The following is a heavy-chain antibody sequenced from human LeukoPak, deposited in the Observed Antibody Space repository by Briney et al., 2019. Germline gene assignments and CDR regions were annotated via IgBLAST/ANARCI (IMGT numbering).Heavy chain of an antibody. Sequence: SETLSLTCTVSGGSISSSSYYWGWIRQPPGKGLEWIGSIYYSGSTYYNPSLKSRVTISVDTSKNQFSLKLSSVTAADTAVYYCARGVVPAATFTYYYYMDVWGKGTTVTVSS. CDR1: GGSISSSSYY. J-gene: IGHJ6*03. V-gene: IGHV4-39*07. CDR3: ARGVVPAATFTYYYYMDV. CDR2: IYYSGST. D-gene: IGHD2-2*01.